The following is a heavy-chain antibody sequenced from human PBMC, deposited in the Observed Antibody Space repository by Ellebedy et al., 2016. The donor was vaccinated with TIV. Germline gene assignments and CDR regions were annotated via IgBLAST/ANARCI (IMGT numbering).Heavy chain of an antibody. V-gene: IGHV1-69*13. D-gene: IGHD3-9*01. CDR1: GGTFSSYA. Sequence: ASVKVSCKASGGTFSSYAINWVRQAPGQGLEWMGGIIPMLDTVSYAQKFQGRVTITADESTSTAYMELSSLGSEDTAVYYCARARNYDVVNPDYYYYGMNVWGQGTTVTVSS. CDR3: ARARNYDVVNPDYYYYGMNV. CDR2: IIPMLDTV. J-gene: IGHJ6*02.